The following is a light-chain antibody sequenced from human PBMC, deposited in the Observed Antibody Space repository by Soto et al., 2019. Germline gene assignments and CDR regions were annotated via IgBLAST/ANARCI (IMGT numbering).Light chain of an antibody. CDR1: QSVLTY. CDR2: DAS. Sequence: EIVLTQSPATLSLSPGETATLSCRASQSVLTYLGWYQQKPGQAPRLLIPDASTRASGIPARFSGSGSGTDFSLTISSLEPEDFAVYYCQQRSNLVSFGPGTRLEIK. J-gene: IGKJ5*01. V-gene: IGKV3-11*01. CDR3: QQRSNLVS.